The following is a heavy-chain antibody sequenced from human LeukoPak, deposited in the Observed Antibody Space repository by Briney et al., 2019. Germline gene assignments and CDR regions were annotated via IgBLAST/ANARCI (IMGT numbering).Heavy chain of an antibody. CDR3: AKDRCFDY. V-gene: IGHV3-30*18. CDR2: ISYDGSNK. Sequence: GGSLRLSCAASGFTFSSYGMHWVRQAPGKGLEWVAVISYDGSNKYYADSVKGRFTISRGNSKNTLYLQMNSLRAEDTAVYYCAKDRCFDYWGQGTLVTVSS. J-gene: IGHJ4*02. CDR1: GFTFSSYG.